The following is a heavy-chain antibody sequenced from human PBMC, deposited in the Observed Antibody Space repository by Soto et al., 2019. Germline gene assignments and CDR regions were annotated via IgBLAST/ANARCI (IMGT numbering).Heavy chain of an antibody. CDR2: IYPGDSDT. Sequence: PGESLKISCKGSGYSFTSYWIGWVRQMPGKGLEWMGIIYPGDSDTRYGPSFQGQVTISADKSISTAYLQWSSLKASDTAMYYCASQSGIAAAGTVPYFDYWGQGTLVTVSS. D-gene: IGHD6-13*01. V-gene: IGHV5-51*01. J-gene: IGHJ4*02. CDR3: ASQSGIAAAGTVPYFDY. CDR1: GYSFTSYW.